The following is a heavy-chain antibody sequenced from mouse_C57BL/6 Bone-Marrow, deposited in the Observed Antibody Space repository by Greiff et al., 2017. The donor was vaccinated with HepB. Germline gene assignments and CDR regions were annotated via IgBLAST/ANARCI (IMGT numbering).Heavy chain of an antibody. V-gene: IGHV1-26*01. D-gene: IGHD6-2*01. J-gene: IGHJ4*01. CDR3: ERSSLDREY. Sequence: EVQLQQSGPELVKPGASVKISCKASGYTFTDYYMNWVKQSPGKSLEWIGDINPNNGGTSYNQKFKGKATVTVDKSSSTAYMELRSLTSEDSAVYDCERSSLDREYWGRGTSVTVSS. CDR1: GYTFTDYY. CDR2: INPNNGGT.